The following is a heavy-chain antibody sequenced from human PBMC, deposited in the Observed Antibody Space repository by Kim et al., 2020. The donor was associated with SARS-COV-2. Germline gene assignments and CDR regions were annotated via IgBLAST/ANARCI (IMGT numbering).Heavy chain of an antibody. D-gene: IGHD2-15*01. CDR1: GYTFTSYD. Sequence: ASVKVSCKASGYTFTSYDINWVRQATGQGLEWMGWMNPNSGNTGYAQKFQGRVTMTRNTSISTAYMELSSLRSEDTAVYYCARLGCSGGSCYSGQTNYYYYYGMDVWGQGTTVTVSS. CDR2: MNPNSGNT. V-gene: IGHV1-8*01. J-gene: IGHJ6*02. CDR3: ARLGCSGGSCYSGQTNYYYYYGMDV.